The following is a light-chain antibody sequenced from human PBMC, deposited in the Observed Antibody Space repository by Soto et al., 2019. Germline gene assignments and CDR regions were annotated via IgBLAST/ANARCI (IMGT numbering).Light chain of an antibody. CDR3: QQRSNWPST. CDR1: KGVTSY. CDR2: DAS. Sequence: EIVLTQSPATLSLSPGERATLSCRAIKGVTSYLAWYQQKLAKAPRLLIYDASNRATGIPARFSGSGSGTDFTLTISSLEPEDFAVYYCQQRSNWPSTFGGGTKVEIK. V-gene: IGKV3-11*01. J-gene: IGKJ4*01.